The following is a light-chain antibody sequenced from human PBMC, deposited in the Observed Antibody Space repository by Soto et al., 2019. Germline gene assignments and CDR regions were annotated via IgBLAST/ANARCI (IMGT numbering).Light chain of an antibody. CDR3: AAWDDSLNEYV. J-gene: IGLJ1*01. CDR1: SSNIGRNS. CDR2: GNN. V-gene: IGLV1-44*01. Sequence: QSALTQADSVSGTPGQRVTITCSGSSSNIGRNSVNWYQHLPGPAPKLLTHGNNHRPSGVPDRFSGCKSGTSASLAISGLQPEDEAAYCCAAWDDSLNEYVFGDGTKVTV.